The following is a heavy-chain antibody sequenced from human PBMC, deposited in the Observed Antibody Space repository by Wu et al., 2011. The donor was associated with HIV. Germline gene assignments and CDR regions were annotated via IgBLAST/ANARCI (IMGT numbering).Heavy chain of an antibody. J-gene: IGHJ1*01. Sequence: QVQLVQSGAEVKKPGVLGEGLLQGFWRHFSSYAISWVRQAPGQGLEWMGRIIPIFGTANYAQKFQGRVTITADKSTSTAYMELSSLRSEDTAVYYCARYDIGVGGEYFQHWGQGTLVTVSS. V-gene: IGHV1-69*14. CDR1: RHFSSYA. D-gene: IGHD3-3*01. CDR3: ARYDIGVGGEYFQH. CDR2: IIPIFGTA.